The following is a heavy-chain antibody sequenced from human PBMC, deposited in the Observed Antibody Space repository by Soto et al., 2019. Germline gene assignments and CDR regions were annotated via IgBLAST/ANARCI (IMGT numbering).Heavy chain of an antibody. CDR3: EHSRSYDYAFDI. Sequence: QITLKESGPTLVKPTQTLTLTCTFSGFSLSTRGVGVGWIRQPPGKALEWLALIYWDDDKRYSPSLKSRLTSTKDTSKNQVVLTMTNMDTVDTDTYYLEHSRSYDYAFDIWGQGTMVTVSS. V-gene: IGHV2-5*02. CDR1: GFSLSTRGVG. J-gene: IGHJ3*02. D-gene: IGHD3-16*01. CDR2: IYWDDDK.